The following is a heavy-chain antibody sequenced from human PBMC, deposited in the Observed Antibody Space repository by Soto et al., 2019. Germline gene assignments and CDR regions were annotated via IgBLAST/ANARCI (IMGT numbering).Heavy chain of an antibody. J-gene: IGHJ4*02. D-gene: IGHD1-26*01. CDR1: GGSISTSRSD. CDR2: IYYSGST. Sequence: SETLSLSCNVSGGSISTSRSDWAWIRQPPGKGLEWLAYIYYSGSTYYNPSLKSRVTISVDTSKNQFSLKLSSVTAADTAVYYCARVNSGSYPGLFDYWGQGTLVTVSS. V-gene: IGHV4-61*05. CDR3: ARVNSGSYPGLFDY.